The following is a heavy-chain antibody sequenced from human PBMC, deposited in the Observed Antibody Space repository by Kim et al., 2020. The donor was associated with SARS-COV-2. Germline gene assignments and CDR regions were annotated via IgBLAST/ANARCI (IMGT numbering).Heavy chain of an antibody. CDR2: INHSGST. CDR3: ASILPPIAARPFDY. D-gene: IGHD6-6*01. V-gene: IGHV4-34*01. CDR1: GGSFSGYY. Sequence: SETLSLTCAVYGGSFSGYYWSWIRQPPGKGLEWIGEINHSGSTNYNPSLKSRVTISVDTSKNQFSLKLSSVTAADTAVYYCASILPPIAARPFDYWGQGT. J-gene: IGHJ4*02.